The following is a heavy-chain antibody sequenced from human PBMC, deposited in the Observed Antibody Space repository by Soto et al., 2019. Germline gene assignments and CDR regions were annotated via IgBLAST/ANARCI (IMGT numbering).Heavy chain of an antibody. CDR2: IYYSGST. Sequence: PSETLSLTCTVSGGSISSGGYYWSWIRQHPGKGLEWIGYIYYSGSTYYNPSLKSRVTISVDTSKNQFSLKLSSVTAADTAVYYCARVEETIENYYGMDVWGQGTTVTVSS. CDR1: GGSISSGGYY. CDR3: ARVEETIENYYGMDV. J-gene: IGHJ6*02. V-gene: IGHV4-31*03.